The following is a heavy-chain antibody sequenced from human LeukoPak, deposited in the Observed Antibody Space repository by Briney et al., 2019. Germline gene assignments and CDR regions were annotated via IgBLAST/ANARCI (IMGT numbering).Heavy chain of an antibody. D-gene: IGHD3-16*01. V-gene: IGHV3-23*01. CDR3: AKDLTSGATRLAAMGTHAFDI. J-gene: IGHJ3*02. CDR1: GFTFSSYA. CDR2: ISGSGGST. Sequence: PGGSLRLSCAASGFTFSSYAMSWVRQAPGKGLEWVSAISGSGGSTYCADSVKGRFTISRDNSKNTLYLQMNSLRAEDTAVYYCAKDLTSGATRLAAMGTHAFDIWGQGTMVTVSS.